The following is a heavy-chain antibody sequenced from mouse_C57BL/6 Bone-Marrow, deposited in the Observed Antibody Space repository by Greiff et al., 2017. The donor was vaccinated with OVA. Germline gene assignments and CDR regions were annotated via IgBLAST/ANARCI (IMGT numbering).Heavy chain of an antibody. J-gene: IGHJ2*01. CDR2: IDPSDSYT. Sequence: VQLQQPGAELVRPGTSVKLSCKASGYTFTSYWMHWVKQRPGQGLEWIGVIDPSDSYTNYNQKFKGKATLTVDTSSSTAYMQLSSLTSEDSAVYYCARSAGMGYYFDYWGQGTTLTVSS. D-gene: IGHD4-1*01. CDR1: GYTFTSYW. V-gene: IGHV1-59*01. CDR3: ARSAGMGYYFDY.